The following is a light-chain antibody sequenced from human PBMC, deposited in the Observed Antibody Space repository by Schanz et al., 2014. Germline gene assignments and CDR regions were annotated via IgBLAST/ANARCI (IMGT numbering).Light chain of an antibody. J-gene: IGLJ3*02. CDR2: EGS. V-gene: IGLV2-23*01. CDR3: CSYAGSSSWV. CDR1: SSDVGSYNL. Sequence: SALTQPPSVSGSPGQSVTISCTGTSSDVGSYNLVSWYQQHPGKAPKLMIYEGSKRPSGVSNRFSGSKSGNTASLTISGLQAEDEADYYCCSYAGSSSWVFGGGTKLTVL.